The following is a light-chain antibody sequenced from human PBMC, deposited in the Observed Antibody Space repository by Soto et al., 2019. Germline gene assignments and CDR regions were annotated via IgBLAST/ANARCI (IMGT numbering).Light chain of an antibody. V-gene: IGKV1-39*01. J-gene: IGKJ1*01. CDR2: AAS. CDR3: QQSYSTPQST. Sequence: DIQMTQSPSSLSASVGDRVTITCRASQSISSYLNWYQQKPGKAPKLLIYAASSLQSGVASRFSGSGSGTDFTLTISSLQPEDFATYYCQQSYSTPQSTFGQGTKGEIK. CDR1: QSISSY.